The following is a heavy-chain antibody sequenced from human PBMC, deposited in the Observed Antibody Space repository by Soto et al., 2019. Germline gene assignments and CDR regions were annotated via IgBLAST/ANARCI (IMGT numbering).Heavy chain of an antibody. J-gene: IGHJ5*02. V-gene: IGHV3-30*18. Sequence: GGSLRLSCAASGFTFSSYGMHWVRQATSKGREWVAVISYGGSNKYYADSVKGRFTISRDNSKNTLYLQMNNLRAEDTAVYYCAKDNCISTSCYRLYNWFDPWGQGT. CDR1: GFTFSSYG. CDR2: ISYGGSNK. D-gene: IGHD2-2*01. CDR3: AKDNCISTSCYRLYNWFDP.